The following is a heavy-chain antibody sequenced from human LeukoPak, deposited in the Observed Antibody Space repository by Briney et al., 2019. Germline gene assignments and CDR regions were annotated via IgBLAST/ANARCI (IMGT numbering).Heavy chain of an antibody. CDR2: ISDSGGIT. Sequence: PGRSLRLSCTASGFTFGDYAMTWVRQAPGKGLEWVSVISDSGGITSYADSVKGRFTISRDNSKNTLYLQMNSLRAEDTAIYYCAKGRPLLDVWGQGTTVTVS. V-gene: IGHV3-23*01. CDR3: AKGRPLLDV. CDR1: GFTFGDYA. J-gene: IGHJ6*02.